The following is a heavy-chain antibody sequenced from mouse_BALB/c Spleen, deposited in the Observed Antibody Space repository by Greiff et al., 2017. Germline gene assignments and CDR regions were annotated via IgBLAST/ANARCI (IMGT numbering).Heavy chain of an antibody. CDR3: ARRPLDPRLYWYFDV. CDR1: GYTFTSYW. Sequence: VQLQQPGADLVKPGASVKLSCKASGYTFTSYWMHWVKQRPGQGLEWIGEINPSNGRTNYNEKFKSKATLTVDKSSSTAYMQLSSLTSEDSAVYYCARRPLDPRLYWYFDVWGAGTTVTVSS. J-gene: IGHJ1*01. CDR2: INPSNGRT. D-gene: IGHD2-10*02. V-gene: IGHV1S81*02.